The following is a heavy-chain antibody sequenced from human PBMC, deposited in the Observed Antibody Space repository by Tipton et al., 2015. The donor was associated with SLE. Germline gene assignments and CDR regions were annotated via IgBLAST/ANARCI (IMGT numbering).Heavy chain of an antibody. J-gene: IGHJ6*03. Sequence: TLSLTCAVSGYSISSGYYWGWIRQPPGRGLEWIGSIYHSGSTYYNPSLKSRVTISVDTSKNQFSLKLSSVTAADTAVYYCARVGSSHYYYYYYLDVWGKGTTVTVSS. CDR1: GYSISSGYY. D-gene: IGHD6-6*01. CDR3: ARVGSSHYYYYYYLDV. V-gene: IGHV4-38-2*01. CDR2: IYHSGST.